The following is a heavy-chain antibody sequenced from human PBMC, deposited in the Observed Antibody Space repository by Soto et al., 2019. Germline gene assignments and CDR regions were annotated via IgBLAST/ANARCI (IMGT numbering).Heavy chain of an antibody. J-gene: IGHJ4*02. CDR1: GFTFSSYS. CDR3: ARDPSDYYDSSGYSKGPFDY. Sequence: EVQLVESGGGLVKPGGSLRLSCAASGFTFSSYSMNWVRQAPGKGLEWVSSISSSSSYIYYADSVKGRFTISRDNAKNSRYLQMNSLRAEDTAVYYCARDPSDYYDSSGYSKGPFDYWGQGTLVTVSS. D-gene: IGHD3-22*01. V-gene: IGHV3-21*01. CDR2: ISSSSSYI.